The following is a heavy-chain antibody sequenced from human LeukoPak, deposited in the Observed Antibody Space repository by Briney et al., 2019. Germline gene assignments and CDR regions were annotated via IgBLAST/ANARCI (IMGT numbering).Heavy chain of an antibody. Sequence: SGPTLVKPTQTLTLTCTFSGFSLSTSGVGVGWIRQPPGKALVWLALIYWNDDKRYSPSLKSRLTITKDTSKNQVVLTMTNMDPVDTATYYCAHRRSFGSGWYLRTWFDPWGQGALVTVSS. J-gene: IGHJ5*02. CDR1: GFSLSTSGVG. D-gene: IGHD6-19*01. CDR2: IYWNDDK. CDR3: AHRRSFGSGWYLRTWFDP. V-gene: IGHV2-5*01.